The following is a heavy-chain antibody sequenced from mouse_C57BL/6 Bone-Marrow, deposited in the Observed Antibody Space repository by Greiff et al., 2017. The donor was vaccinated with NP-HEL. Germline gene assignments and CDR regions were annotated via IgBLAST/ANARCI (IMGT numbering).Heavy chain of an antibody. CDR3: TSPREYYYGSSYGFAY. CDR1: GYTFTDYE. J-gene: IGHJ3*01. D-gene: IGHD1-1*01. CDR2: IDPETGGT. V-gene: IGHV1-15*01. Sequence: VQLQQSGAELVRPGASVTLSCKASGYTFTDYEMHWVKQTPVHGLEWIGAIDPETGGTAYNQKFKGKAILTADKSSSTAYMELRGLTSEDSAVYYCTSPREYYYGSSYGFAYWGQGTLVTVSA.